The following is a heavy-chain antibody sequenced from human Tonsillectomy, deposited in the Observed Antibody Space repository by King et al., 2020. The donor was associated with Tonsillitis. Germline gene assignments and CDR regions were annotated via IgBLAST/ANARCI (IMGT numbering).Heavy chain of an antibody. D-gene: IGHD3-22*01. CDR2: ISYDGSNK. V-gene: IGHV3-30*18. CDR3: EKDLIDYYDSSGYFDY. CDR1: GFTFSTFD. J-gene: IGHJ4*02. Sequence: VQLVESGGGVAQPGRSLRLSCAASGFTFSTFDMHWVRQAPGKGLEWVAVISYDGSNKYYVDSVKGRFTISRDNSKSTLYLQINSLRAEDTAVYFCEKDLIDYYDSSGYFDYWGQETLVTVSS.